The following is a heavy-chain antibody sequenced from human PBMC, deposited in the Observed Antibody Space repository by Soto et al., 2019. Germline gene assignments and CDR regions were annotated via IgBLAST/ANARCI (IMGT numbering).Heavy chain of an antibody. Sequence: EVQVEESGGGLVQPGGSLRLSCAATGFTFSNYWMSWVRQVPGKGLEWVANIKQDGSERYFADSVKGRFTISRDNAKNSVYLQVNSLRAEDTAVYYCARGMVGDASVSHFDYWGQGTLVTVSS. D-gene: IGHD1-26*01. CDR1: GFTFSNYW. J-gene: IGHJ4*02. CDR3: ARGMVGDASVSHFDY. CDR2: IKQDGSER. V-gene: IGHV3-7*01.